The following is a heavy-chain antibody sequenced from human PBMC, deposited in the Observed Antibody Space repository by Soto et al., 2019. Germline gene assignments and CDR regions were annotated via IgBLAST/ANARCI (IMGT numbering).Heavy chain of an antibody. CDR1: GFTFSSYS. CDR3: ARDSITIFGVVVDY. Sequence: EVQLVESGGGLVKPGGSLRLSCAASGFTFSSYSMNWVRQAPGKGLEWVSSISSSSSYIYYADSVKGRFTISRDNAKNSLYLQMNSLRAEDTAVYYCARDSITIFGVVVDYWGQGTLVSVSS. CDR2: ISSSSSYI. J-gene: IGHJ4*02. V-gene: IGHV3-21*01. D-gene: IGHD3-3*01.